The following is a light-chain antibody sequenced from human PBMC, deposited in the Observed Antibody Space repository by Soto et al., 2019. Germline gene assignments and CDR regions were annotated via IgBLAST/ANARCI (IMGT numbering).Light chain of an antibody. CDR2: SNS. V-gene: IGLV1-44*01. J-gene: IGLJ1*01. CDR3: AAWDDSLNYV. Sequence: QSVLTQPPSASGTPGQRVTISCSGSRSNIGTNTVNWYQQLPGTAPKLLIYSNSQRPSGVPDRFSGSKSGTSASLAISGLQSGDEADYYCAAWDDSLNYVFGTGTKVTVL. CDR1: RSNIGTNT.